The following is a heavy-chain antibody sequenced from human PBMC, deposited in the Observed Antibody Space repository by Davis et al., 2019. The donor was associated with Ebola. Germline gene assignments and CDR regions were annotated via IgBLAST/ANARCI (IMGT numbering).Heavy chain of an antibody. J-gene: IGHJ4*02. V-gene: IGHV5-51*01. CDR1: GYMFSAYS. D-gene: IGHD4-23*01. CDR3: ARPYGGNAYFDY. Sequence: GESLKISCKGSGYMFSAYSIAWVRQMPGKGLEWMGVIYPTDSDTRYSPSFQGQVTISADKSINTAYLQWSSLKASDTAMYYCARPYGGNAYFDYWGQGTLVTVSS. CDR2: IYPTDSDT.